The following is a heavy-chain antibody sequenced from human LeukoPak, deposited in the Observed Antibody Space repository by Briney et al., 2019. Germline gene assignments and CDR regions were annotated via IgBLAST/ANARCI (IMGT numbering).Heavy chain of an antibody. CDR2: ISTGGSPI. V-gene: IGHV3-48*01. J-gene: IGHJ4*02. Sequence: GGSLRLSCAASKFTFSTYSMNWVRQAPGKGLEWVSYISTGGSPIYYADSVKGRFTISRDNAKNSLHLQMSSLRAEDTAVYYCAQTSGYWGQGTLVTVSS. CDR3: AQTSGY. CDR1: KFTFSTYS.